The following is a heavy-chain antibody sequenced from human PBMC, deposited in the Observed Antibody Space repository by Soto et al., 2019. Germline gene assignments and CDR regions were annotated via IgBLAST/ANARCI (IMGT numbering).Heavy chain of an antibody. Sequence: QVHLQQWGAGLLKPSETLSLTCAVYGRSFSGYYWSWIRQPPGKGLEWIGEINHSGSTNYNPSLKSRVTISVDTSQNQFSLNLSSVTAADTAVYYCARAYGGNSGVFDYWGQGTLVTVSS. CDR2: INHSGST. CDR3: ARAYGGNSGVFDY. J-gene: IGHJ4*02. V-gene: IGHV4-34*01. CDR1: GRSFSGYY. D-gene: IGHD4-17*01.